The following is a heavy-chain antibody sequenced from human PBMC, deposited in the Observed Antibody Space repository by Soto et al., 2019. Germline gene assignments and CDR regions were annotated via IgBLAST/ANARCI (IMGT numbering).Heavy chain of an antibody. J-gene: IGHJ5*02. CDR2: IYYTGKT. Sequence: SETLSLTCSVSGDYIHVGGYYWTWIRQRPGKGLEWMGYIYYTGKTFYNPSLESRLTMSVDRSKNQFSLRLTSVTAADTAVYFCGRDLTSNANCIDPWGQGTLVTVSS. CDR1: GDYIHVGGYY. V-gene: IGHV4-30-4*01. D-gene: IGHD2-2*01. CDR3: GRDLTSNANCIDP.